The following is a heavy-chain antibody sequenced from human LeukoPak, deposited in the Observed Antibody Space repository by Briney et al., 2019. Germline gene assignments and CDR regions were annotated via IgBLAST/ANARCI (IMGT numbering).Heavy chain of an antibody. J-gene: IGHJ4*02. V-gene: IGHV3-23*01. D-gene: IGHD4-17*01. Sequence: GGSLRLSCAASGFTFSSYAMSWVRQAPGKGLEWVSAISGSGGSTYYADSVKGRFTISRDNSKSTLYLQMNSLRAEDTAVYYCAKDSYGDYSPPVFDYWGQGTLVTVSS. CDR2: ISGSGGST. CDR1: GFTFSSYA. CDR3: AKDSYGDYSPPVFDY.